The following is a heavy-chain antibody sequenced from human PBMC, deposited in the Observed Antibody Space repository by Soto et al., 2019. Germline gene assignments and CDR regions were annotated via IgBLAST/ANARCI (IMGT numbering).Heavy chain of an antibody. J-gene: IGHJ4*02. D-gene: IGHD6-19*01. CDR3: ARARKKQWLLLRGYYLDY. CDR1: GGSISSYY. V-gene: IGHV4-4*07. Sequence: PSETLSLTCTVSGGSISSYYWSWIRQPAGKGLEWIGRIYTSGSTNYNPSLKSRVTMSVDTSKNQFSLKLSSVSAADTAVYYCARARKKQWLLLRGYYLDYWGSGTLVTVS. CDR2: IYTSGST.